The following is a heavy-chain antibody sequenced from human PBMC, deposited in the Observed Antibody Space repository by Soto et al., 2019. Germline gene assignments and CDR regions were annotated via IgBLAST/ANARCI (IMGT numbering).Heavy chain of an antibody. CDR1: GFTFSSYD. CDR2: IGTAGDT. CDR3: AKEGDYGSGSYCDY. V-gene: IGHV3-13*04. D-gene: IGHD3-10*01. J-gene: IGHJ4*02. Sequence: GGSLRLSCAASGFTFSSYDMHWVRQATGKGLEWVSAIGTAGDTYYPGSVKGRFTISRDNSKNTLYLQMNSLRAEDTAVYYCAKEGDYGSGSYCDYWGQGTLVTVSS.